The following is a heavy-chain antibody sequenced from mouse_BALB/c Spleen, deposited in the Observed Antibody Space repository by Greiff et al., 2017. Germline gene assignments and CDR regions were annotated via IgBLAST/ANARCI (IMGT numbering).Heavy chain of an antibody. CDR2: IYPGSGST. CDR1: GYNFTSYW. CDR3: ARHGYRYYAMDY. Sequence: QVHVKQPGAELVKPGTSVKLSCKASGYNFTSYWINWVKLRPGQGLEWIGDIYPGSGSTNYNEKFKSKATLTVDTSSSTAYMQLSSLASEDSALYYCARHGYRYYAMDYWGQGTSVTVSS. V-gene: IGHV1-55*01. D-gene: IGHD1-2*01. J-gene: IGHJ4*01.